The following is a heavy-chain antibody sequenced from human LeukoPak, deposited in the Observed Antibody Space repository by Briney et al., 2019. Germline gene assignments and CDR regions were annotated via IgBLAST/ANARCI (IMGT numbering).Heavy chain of an antibody. J-gene: IGHJ3*02. CDR3: ARDLRASMTTVTFDAFDI. V-gene: IGHV3-74*01. CDR1: GFTFSGFW. CDR2: ISFDGSDA. D-gene: IGHD4-17*01. Sequence: GGSLTLSCAASGFTFSGFWMHWVRQAPGKDLVRVSCISFDGSDATYADSVKGRFTISRDNTKNSLYLQMNSLRAEDTAVYYCARDLRASMTTVTFDAFDIWGQGTMVTVSS.